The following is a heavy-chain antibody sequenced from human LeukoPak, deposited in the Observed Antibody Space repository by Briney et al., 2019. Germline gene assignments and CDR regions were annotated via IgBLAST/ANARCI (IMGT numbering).Heavy chain of an antibody. D-gene: IGHD1-26*01. CDR1: GFTFSSYA. V-gene: IGHV3-23*01. CDR3: AKSRGESRGASNY. J-gene: IGHJ4*02. Sequence: PGGSLRLSCAASGFTFSSYAMNWVRQAPGKGLEWVSFIRGSGDTTYYADSVKGRFTISRDSSKNTLYLQMNSLRAEDTAVYYCAKSRGESRGASNYWGQGTLVTVSS. CDR2: IRGSGDTT.